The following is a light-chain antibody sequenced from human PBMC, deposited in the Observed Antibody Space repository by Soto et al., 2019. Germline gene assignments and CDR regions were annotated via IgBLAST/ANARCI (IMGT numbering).Light chain of an antibody. Sequence: EILMTQSPATLSVSPGERATLSCGASQSVSSNLAWYQQKPGQAPRLLIYGASTRATGIPARFSGSGSGTEFTLTISSLQSEDVAVYYCQQYNNWPLTFGGGTKVDIK. CDR3: QQYNNWPLT. CDR1: QSVSSN. CDR2: GAS. V-gene: IGKV3-15*01. J-gene: IGKJ4*01.